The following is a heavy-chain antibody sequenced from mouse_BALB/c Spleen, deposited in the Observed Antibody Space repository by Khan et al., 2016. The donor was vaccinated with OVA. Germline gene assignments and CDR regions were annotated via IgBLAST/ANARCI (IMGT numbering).Heavy chain of an antibody. CDR2: IWSGGST. CDR1: GFSLTSYG. Sequence: QVQLQQSGPGLVQPSQSLSITCTVSGFSLTSYGVHWVRQSPGRGLEWLGMIWSGGSTDYNANFISRLSISKDNSKSQVFFKMNSLQAYDTAIYYCARNRNGYFDYWGQGTTLTVSS. CDR3: ARNRNGYFDY. J-gene: IGHJ2*01. V-gene: IGHV2-2*01. D-gene: IGHD1-1*02.